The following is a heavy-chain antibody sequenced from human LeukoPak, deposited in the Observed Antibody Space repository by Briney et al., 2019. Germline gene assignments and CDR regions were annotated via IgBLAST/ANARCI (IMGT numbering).Heavy chain of an antibody. D-gene: IGHD6-19*01. Sequence: PSETLSLTCTVSGGSISSYYWSWIRQPPGKGLEWIGYIYYSGSTNYNPSLKSRVTISVDTYKNQFSLKLSSVTAADTAVYYCARHYIAVAGRGAFDYWGQGTLVTVSS. CDR1: GGSISSYY. CDR3: ARHYIAVAGRGAFDY. V-gene: IGHV4-59*01. J-gene: IGHJ4*02. CDR2: IYYSGST.